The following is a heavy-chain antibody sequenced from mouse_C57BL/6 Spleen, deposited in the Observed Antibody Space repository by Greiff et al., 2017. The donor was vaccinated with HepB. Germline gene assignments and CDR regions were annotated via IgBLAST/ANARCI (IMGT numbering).Heavy chain of an antibody. D-gene: IGHD2-3*01. Sequence: VQLQQSGAELVRPGTSVKVSCKASGYAFTNYLIEWVKQRPGQGLEWIGVINPGSGGTNYNEKFKGKATLTADKSSSTAYMQLSSLTSEDSAVYFCASYDGPFAYWGQGTLVTVSA. V-gene: IGHV1-54*01. CDR3: ASYDGPFAY. J-gene: IGHJ3*01. CDR2: INPGSGGT. CDR1: GYAFTNYL.